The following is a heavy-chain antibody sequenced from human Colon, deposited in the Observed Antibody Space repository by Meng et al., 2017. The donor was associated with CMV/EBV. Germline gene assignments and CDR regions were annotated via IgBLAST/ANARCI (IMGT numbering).Heavy chain of an antibody. CDR3: ASPYYYDSSGYNN. J-gene: IGHJ4*02. Sequence: QVPLQQWGAGLLKPSETRSLTCAGYGGSFSGYYWSWIRQPPGKGLEWIGEINHRGSTNYNPSLKSRVTISVDTSKNQFSLKLSSVTAADTAVYYCASPYYYDSSGYNNWGQGTLVTVSS. CDR2: INHRGST. D-gene: IGHD3-22*01. V-gene: IGHV4-34*01. CDR1: GGSFSGYY.